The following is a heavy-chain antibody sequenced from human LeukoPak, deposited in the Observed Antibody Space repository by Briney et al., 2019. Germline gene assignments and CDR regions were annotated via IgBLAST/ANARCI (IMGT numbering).Heavy chain of an antibody. CDR2: INPNSGGT. CDR3: ARDGSGSPLPYYMDV. J-gene: IGHJ6*03. CDR1: GYTFTGYY. Sequence: GASVKVSCKASGYTFTGYYMHWVRQAPGQGLEWMGWINPNSGGTNYAQKFQGRVTMTRDTSISTAYMELSRLRSDDTAVYYCARDGSGSPLPYYMDVWGKGTTVTVSS. V-gene: IGHV1-2*02. D-gene: IGHD3-10*01.